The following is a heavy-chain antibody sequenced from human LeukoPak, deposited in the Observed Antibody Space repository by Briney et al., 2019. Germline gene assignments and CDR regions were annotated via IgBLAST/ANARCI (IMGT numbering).Heavy chain of an antibody. J-gene: IGHJ4*02. CDR3: AKPQGSNYFDY. V-gene: IGHV3-30*02. CDR2: IRYDGSNK. CDR1: GFTFSSYG. Sequence: PGGSLRLSCAASGFTFSSYGMHWVRQAPGKGLEWVAFIRYDGSNKYYAGSVKGRFTISRDNSKNTLYLQMNSLRAEDTAVYYCAKPQGSNYFDYWGQGTLVTVSS.